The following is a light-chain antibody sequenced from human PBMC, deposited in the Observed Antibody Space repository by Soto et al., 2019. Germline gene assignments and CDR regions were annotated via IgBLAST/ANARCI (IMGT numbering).Light chain of an antibody. V-gene: IGKV1-27*01. CDR3: QTYNYAPRL. J-gene: IGKJ3*01. CDR1: QGISNY. CDR2: AAS. Sequence: DIQMTQSPSSLSASVGDRVTITCRASQGISNYLAWYQQKPGKVPKLLIYAASTLQSGVPSRFSGSGSGTDFTLTISSLQLYDVATSYYQTYNYAPRLFGPGTKVDIK.